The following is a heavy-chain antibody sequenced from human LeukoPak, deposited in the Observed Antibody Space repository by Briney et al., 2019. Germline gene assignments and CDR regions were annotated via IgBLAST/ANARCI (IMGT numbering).Heavy chain of an antibody. CDR3: ANDLPGRVWFDL. V-gene: IGHV3-23*01. D-gene: IGHD3-10*01. CDR2: ISGSGHDT. Sequence: PGGSLRLSCAASGFTSGFTFSNHAMSWVRRAPGKGLEWVSSISGSGHDTYYADSVKGRFTVSRDNSKNTLYLQMNSLKVEDTAVYHCANDLPGRVWFDLWCQGTLVTVSS. CDR1: GFTFSNHA. J-gene: IGHJ5*02.